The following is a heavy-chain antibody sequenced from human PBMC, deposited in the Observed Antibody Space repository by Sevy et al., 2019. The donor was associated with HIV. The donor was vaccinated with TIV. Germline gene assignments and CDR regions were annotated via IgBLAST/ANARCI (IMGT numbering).Heavy chain of an antibody. Sequence: SETLSLTCTVSGGSINSDSYYWGWIRQPPGKGLEWIGNIYYSGTTYSNPSLKSRVTISVDTSKNQFSLKLISVTAADTAVYYCARFEYGDYVSHFEYWGQGTLVTVSS. V-gene: IGHV4-39*01. CDR3: ARFEYGDYVSHFEY. CDR1: GGSINSDSYY. D-gene: IGHD2-21*02. J-gene: IGHJ4*02. CDR2: IYYSGTT.